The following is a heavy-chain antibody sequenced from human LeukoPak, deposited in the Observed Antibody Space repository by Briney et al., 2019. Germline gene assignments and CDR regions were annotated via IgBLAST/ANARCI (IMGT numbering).Heavy chain of an antibody. CDR1: GYSISSGYY. CDR3: ARLSGYYYDLPGWFDS. D-gene: IGHD3-22*01. V-gene: IGHV4-38-2*02. J-gene: IGHJ5*01. Sequence: SETLSLTCTVSGYSISSGYYWGCLRQPPGNGLEWIGSIYHSGSTYYNPSLKSRVTISVDTSKNQFSLQLSSVTAADTAVYYCARLSGYYYDLPGWFDSWGQGTLVTVSS. CDR2: IYHSGST.